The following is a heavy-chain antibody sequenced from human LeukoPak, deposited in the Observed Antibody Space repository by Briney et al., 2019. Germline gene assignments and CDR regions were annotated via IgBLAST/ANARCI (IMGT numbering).Heavy chain of an antibody. V-gene: IGHV3-64*01. CDR2: ISSNGGST. CDR1: GFNLRSYA. CDR3: ARVGGSYIFDY. J-gene: IGHJ4*02. D-gene: IGHD1-26*01. Sequence: GGSLRLSGAASGFNLRSYAMHWVRQAPGKGLEYVSAISSNGGSTYYANSVKGRFTISRDNSKNTLYLQMGSLRAEDMAVYYCARVGGSYIFDYWGQGTLVTVSS.